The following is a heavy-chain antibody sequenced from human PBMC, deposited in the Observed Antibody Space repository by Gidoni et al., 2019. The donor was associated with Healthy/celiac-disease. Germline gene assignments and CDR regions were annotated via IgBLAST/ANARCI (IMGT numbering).Heavy chain of an antibody. J-gene: IGHJ6*02. CDR2: IIPIFGTA. CDR1: GGTYSSYA. V-gene: IGHV1-69*01. D-gene: IGHD1-1*01. Sequence: QAQLGQCGAEVKKPGSTVKGSGKASGGTYSSYAISWVRQAPGQGLEWMGGIIPIFGTANYAQKFHGRVTITADASTSTAYMELSSLRSEDTAVYYCAREPRRTYYGMDVWGQGTTVTVSS. CDR3: AREPRRTYYGMDV.